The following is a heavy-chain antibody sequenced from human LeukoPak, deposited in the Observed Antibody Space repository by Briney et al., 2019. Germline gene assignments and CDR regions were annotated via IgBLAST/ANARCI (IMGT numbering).Heavy chain of an antibody. CDR2: INPSGGST. Sequence: ASVKVSCKASGYTFISYYMHGVRQAPGQGLEWMGIINPSGGSTSYAQKFQGRVTMTRDTSTSTVYMELSSLRSEDTAVYYCARDLGGIAVAGPYYYGMDVWGQGTTVTVSS. J-gene: IGHJ6*02. D-gene: IGHD6-19*01. CDR1: GYTFISYY. V-gene: IGHV1-46*01. CDR3: ARDLGGIAVAGPYYYGMDV.